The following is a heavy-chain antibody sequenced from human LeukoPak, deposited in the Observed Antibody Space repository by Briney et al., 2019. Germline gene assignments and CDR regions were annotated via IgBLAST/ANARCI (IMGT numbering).Heavy chain of an antibody. CDR1: GFTFSTFA. D-gene: IGHD5-18*01. CDR2: IFPSGGEI. CDR3: ATYRQVLLPFES. J-gene: IGHJ4*02. V-gene: IGHV3-23*01. Sequence: GGSLRLSCAASGFTFSTFAMIWVRQPPGKGLEWVSSIFPSGGEIHYADSVRGRFTISRDNSKSILSLQMSSLRAEDTAIYYCATYRQVLLPFESWGQGTLVTVSS.